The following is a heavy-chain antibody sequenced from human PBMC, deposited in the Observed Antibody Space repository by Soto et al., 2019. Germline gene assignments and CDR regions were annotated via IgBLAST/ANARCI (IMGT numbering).Heavy chain of an antibody. CDR2: ISRDGSNA. Sequence: QVQLVESGGGVVQPGRSLTLSCVASGFTFSSYVIHWVRQTPDKGLEWVAFISRDGSNAYYADSVKGRFTISRDNSKNTLYLEMNSLRAEDWAVYYWARDAEGRSDCDLGYWGQGTLVIVSS. CDR1: GFTFSSYV. V-gene: IGHV3-30-3*01. D-gene: IGHD2-21*01. CDR3: ARDAEGRSDCDLGY. J-gene: IGHJ4*02.